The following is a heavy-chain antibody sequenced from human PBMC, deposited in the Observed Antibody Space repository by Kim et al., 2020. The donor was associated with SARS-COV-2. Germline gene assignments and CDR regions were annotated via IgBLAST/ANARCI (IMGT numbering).Heavy chain of an antibody. CDR2: IYSGGST. CDR1: GFTVSSNY. Sequence: GGSLRLSCAASGFTVSSNYMSWVRQAPGKGLEWVSFIYSGGSTYYADSVKGRFTISRDNSKNTLYLQMNSLRAEDTAVYYCARNGVGARNAAYYYYYGMDVWGQGTTVTVSS. V-gene: IGHV3-53*01. CDR3: ARNGVGARNAAYYYYYGMDV. D-gene: IGHD1-26*01. J-gene: IGHJ6*02.